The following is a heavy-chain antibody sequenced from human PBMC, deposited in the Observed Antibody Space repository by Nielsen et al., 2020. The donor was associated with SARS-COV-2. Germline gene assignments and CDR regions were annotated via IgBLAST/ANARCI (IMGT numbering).Heavy chain of an antibody. V-gene: IGHV4-34*09. Sequence: SETLSLTCAVYGGSFSGYYWSWIRQPPGKGLEWIGEINHSGSTYYNPSLKSRVTISVDTSKNQFSPKLSSVTAADTAVYYCARAVAGWGYYYYGMDVWGQGTTVTVSS. CDR1: GGSFSGYY. CDR2: INHSGST. CDR3: ARAVAGWGYYYYGMDV. J-gene: IGHJ6*02. D-gene: IGHD6-19*01.